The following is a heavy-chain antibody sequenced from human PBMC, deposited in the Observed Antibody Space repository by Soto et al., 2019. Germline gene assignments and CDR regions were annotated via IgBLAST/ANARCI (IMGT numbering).Heavy chain of an antibody. J-gene: IGHJ6*02. Sequence: GESLKISCKGSGYSFTSYWIGWVRQMPGKGLEWMGIIYPGDSDTRYSPSFQGQVTISADKSISTAYLQWGSLKASDTAMYYCARRPRGYSYGIDYHYYRLAVWGQGTTVTVSS. CDR2: IYPGDSDT. V-gene: IGHV5-51*01. CDR3: ARRPRGYSYGIDYHYYRLAV. D-gene: IGHD5-18*01. CDR1: GYSFTSYW.